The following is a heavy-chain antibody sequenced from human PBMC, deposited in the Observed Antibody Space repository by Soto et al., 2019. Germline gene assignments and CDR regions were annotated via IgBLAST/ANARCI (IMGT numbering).Heavy chain of an antibody. J-gene: IGHJ4*02. D-gene: IGHD2-21*02. CDR2: INAGNGNT. V-gene: IGHV1-3*01. CDR1: GYTFTSYA. CDR3: ARSVVVTAIIDY. Sequence: GASVKVSCKASGYTFTSYAMHWVRQAPGQRLEWMGWINAGNGNTKYSQKFQGRVTITRDTSASTAYMELSSLRSEDTAVYYCARSVVVTAIIDYWGQGTLVTVSA.